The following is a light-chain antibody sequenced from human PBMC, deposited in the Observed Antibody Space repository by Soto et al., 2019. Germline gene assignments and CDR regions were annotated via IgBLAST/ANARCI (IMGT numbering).Light chain of an antibody. CDR1: QSVSNN. Sequence: EIVMTQSPATLSVSPGERATLSCRASQSVSNNLAWYQQKPGQAPRLLIYGASTRATGIPARFSGSVSGTEFTLTISSLQSEGFAVYYCQQYNNWPPWTFAQGTKVEIK. V-gene: IGKV3-15*01. J-gene: IGKJ1*01. CDR2: GAS. CDR3: QQYNNWPPWT.